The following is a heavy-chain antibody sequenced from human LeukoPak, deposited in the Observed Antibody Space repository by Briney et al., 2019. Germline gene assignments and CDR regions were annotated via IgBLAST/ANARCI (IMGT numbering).Heavy chain of an antibody. J-gene: IGHJ4*02. D-gene: IGHD3-22*01. Sequence: TGGSLRLSCAASGFTFSTYWMSWVRQAPGKGLEWVANIKQDGSEKYYVDSVKGRFTISRDNAKNSLYLQMNSLRAEDTAVYYCARDLVPQNYYDSSGFLYWGQGTLVTVSS. CDR1: GFTFSTYW. V-gene: IGHV3-7*03. CDR2: IKQDGSEK. CDR3: ARDLVPQNYYDSSGFLY.